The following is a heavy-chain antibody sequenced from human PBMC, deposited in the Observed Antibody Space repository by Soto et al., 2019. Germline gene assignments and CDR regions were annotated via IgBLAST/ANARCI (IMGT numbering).Heavy chain of an antibody. CDR3: ARDHYGHYFDY. J-gene: IGHJ4*02. Sequence: QVQLQQSGPGLVKPSQTLSLTCAISGDSASSNVAAWHWIRQSPSRGLEWLGRTYYRSKWYNEYAVSVRSRISINQDTSKNHFSLQLNSVTPEDTAVYYCARDHYGHYFDYWGQGTLVTVSS. CDR2: TYYRSKWYN. CDR1: GDSASSNVAA. V-gene: IGHV6-1*01. D-gene: IGHD4-17*01.